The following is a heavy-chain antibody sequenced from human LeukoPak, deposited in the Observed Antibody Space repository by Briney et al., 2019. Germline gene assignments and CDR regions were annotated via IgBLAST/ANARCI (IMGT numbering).Heavy chain of an antibody. Sequence: GGSLRLACAASGFTFRSNYMSWVSQAPGKGLEGVSVIYSGGSTYYADSVKGRFTISRDISKNTLYLQMNSLRAEDTAVYYCARADSSGYQRQFDYWGQGTLVTVSS. CDR3: ARADSSGYQRQFDY. CDR1: GFTFRSNY. CDR2: IYSGGST. V-gene: IGHV3-53*01. J-gene: IGHJ4*02. D-gene: IGHD3-22*01.